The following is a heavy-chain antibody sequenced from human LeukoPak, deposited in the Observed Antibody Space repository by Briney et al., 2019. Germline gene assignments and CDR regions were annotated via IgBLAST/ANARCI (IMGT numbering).Heavy chain of an antibody. V-gene: IGHV3-13*01. D-gene: IGHD6-19*01. CDR2: IDTAGDT. J-gene: IGHJ4*02. Sequence: GGSLRLSCAASGFTFSNYDIHWVRQASGKGLEWVSGIDTAGDTKYPDSVKGRFTISRDNAKNSLYLQMNSLRAEDTAVYYCARFETVAAKPFEFWGQGALVTVSS. CDR1: GFTFSNYD. CDR3: ARFETVAAKPFEF.